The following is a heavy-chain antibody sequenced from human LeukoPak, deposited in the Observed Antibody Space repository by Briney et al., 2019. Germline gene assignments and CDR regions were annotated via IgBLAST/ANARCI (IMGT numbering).Heavy chain of an antibody. D-gene: IGHD4-23*01. V-gene: IGHV1-69*01. J-gene: IGHJ4*02. CDR3: ASSPPYGGNALPDY. CDR2: IIPIFGTA. CDR1: GGTFISYA. Sequence: GASVKVSCKASGGTFISYAISWVRQAPGQGLEWMGGIIPIFGTANYAQKFQGRVTITADESTSTVYMELSSLRSEDTAVYYCASSPPYGGNALPDYWGQGTLVTVSS.